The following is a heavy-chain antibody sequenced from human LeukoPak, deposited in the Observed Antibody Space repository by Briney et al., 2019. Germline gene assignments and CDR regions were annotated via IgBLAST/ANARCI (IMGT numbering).Heavy chain of an antibody. CDR3: ARDTGITIFGVVTPGTLDY. D-gene: IGHD3-3*01. Sequence: SVKVSCKASGGTFSSYAISWVRQAPGQGLEWMGGIIPIFGTANYAQKFQGRVTITTDESTSTAYMELSSLRSEDTAVYYCARDTGITIFGVVTPGTLDYWGQGTLVTVSS. V-gene: IGHV1-69*05. CDR2: IIPIFGTA. J-gene: IGHJ4*02. CDR1: GGTFSSYA.